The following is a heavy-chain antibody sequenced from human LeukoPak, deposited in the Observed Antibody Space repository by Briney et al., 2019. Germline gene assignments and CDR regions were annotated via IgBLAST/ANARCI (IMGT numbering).Heavy chain of an antibody. CDR3: AKVTSSWYADYFDY. D-gene: IGHD6-13*01. CDR1: GFTFSKYA. V-gene: IGHV3-23*01. Sequence: GGSLRLSCAASGFTFSKYAISWVRQAPGKGLEWVSAISGSGGSTYYADSVKGRFTISRDNSKNTLYLQMNSLRAEDTAVYYCAKVTSSWYADYFDYWGQGTLVTVSS. J-gene: IGHJ4*02. CDR2: ISGSGGST.